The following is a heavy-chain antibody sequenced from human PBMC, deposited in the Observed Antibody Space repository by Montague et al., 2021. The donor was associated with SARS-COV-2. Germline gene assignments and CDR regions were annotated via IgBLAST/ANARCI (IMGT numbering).Heavy chain of an antibody. CDR2: IYYSGST. V-gene: IGHV4-59*01. D-gene: IGHD6-6*01. J-gene: IGHJ4*02. CDR1: GGSISSYY. CDR3: ARGREYSSSAGFDY. Sequence: SETLSLTCTVSGGSISSYYWSWIRQPPGKGLEWIGYIYYSGSTNYNPSLKSRVTISVDTSKNQFSLKLSSVTAAGTAVYYCARGREYSSSAGFDYWGQGTLVTVSP.